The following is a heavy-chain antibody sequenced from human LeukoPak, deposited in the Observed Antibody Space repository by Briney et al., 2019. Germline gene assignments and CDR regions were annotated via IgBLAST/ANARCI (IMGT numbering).Heavy chain of an antibody. V-gene: IGHV1-18*01. CDR2: ISAYNGNT. CDR1: GYTFTSYG. CDR3: ARDRILVVAAIPFDY. Sequence: ASVKVSFKASGYTFTSYGISWVRQAPGQGLEWMGWISAYNGNTNYAQKLQGRVTMTTDTSTSTAYMELRSLRSDDTAVYYCARDRILVVAAIPFDYWGQGTLVTVSS. D-gene: IGHD2-15*01. J-gene: IGHJ4*02.